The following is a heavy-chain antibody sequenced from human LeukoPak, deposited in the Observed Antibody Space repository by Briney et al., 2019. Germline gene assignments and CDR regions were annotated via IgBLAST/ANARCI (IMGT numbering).Heavy chain of an antibody. CDR1: GGSLSGYY. V-gene: IGHV4-34*01. CDR3: ARGGNWFDP. J-gene: IGHJ5*02. Sequence: SETLSLTCAVYGGSLSGYYWSWIRQPPGKGLEWIGEINHSGSTNYNPSLKSRVTISVDTSKNQFSLKLSSVTAADTAVYYCARGGNWFDPWGQGTLVTVSS. CDR2: INHSGST.